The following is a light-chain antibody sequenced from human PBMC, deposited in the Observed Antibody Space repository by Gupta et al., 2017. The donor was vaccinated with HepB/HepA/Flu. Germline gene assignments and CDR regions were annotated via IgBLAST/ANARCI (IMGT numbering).Light chain of an antibody. V-gene: IGKV2-28*01. J-gene: IGKJ5*01. CDR1: QSLLHSNGYNY. CDR3: MQALQTPVT. CDR2: LGS. Sequence: TPSPPALPVTPGEPASIACRSSQSLLHSNGYNYLDWYLQKPGQSPQLLIYLGSNRASGVPDRFSGSGSGTDFTLKISRVEAEDVGVYYCMQALQTPVTFGQGTRLEIK.